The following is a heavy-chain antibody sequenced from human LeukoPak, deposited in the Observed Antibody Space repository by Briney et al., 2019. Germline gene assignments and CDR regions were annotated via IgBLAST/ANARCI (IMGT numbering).Heavy chain of an antibody. D-gene: IGHD5-18*01. CDR3: ARDVFPYRLQLWSESYYYYYGMDV. Sequence: ASVKVSCTASGYTFTSYYMHWVRQAPGQGLEWMGIINPSGGSTSYAQKFQGRVTMTRDTSTSTVYMELSSLRSEDTAVYYCARDVFPYRLQLWSESYYYYYGMDVWGQGTTVTVSS. CDR2: INPSGGST. J-gene: IGHJ6*02. CDR1: GYTFTSYY. V-gene: IGHV1-46*01.